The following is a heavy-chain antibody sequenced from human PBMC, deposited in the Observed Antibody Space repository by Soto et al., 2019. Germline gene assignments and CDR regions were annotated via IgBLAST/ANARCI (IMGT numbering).Heavy chain of an antibody. J-gene: IGHJ5*02. Sequence: ASANVSCKASGYTFTGYYMHWVRQAPGQGLEWMGWINPNSGGTNYAQKFQGRVTMTRDTSISTAYMELSRLRSDDTAVYYCARDRYCSSTSCYTNWFDPWGQGTLVTVSS. CDR2: INPNSGGT. V-gene: IGHV1-2*02. CDR3: ARDRYCSSTSCYTNWFDP. D-gene: IGHD2-2*02. CDR1: GYTFTGYY.